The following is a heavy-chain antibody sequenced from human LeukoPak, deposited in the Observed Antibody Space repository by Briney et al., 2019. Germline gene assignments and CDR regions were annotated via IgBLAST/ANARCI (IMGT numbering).Heavy chain of an antibody. CDR1: GFTFSSYW. CDR3: VREGYFLFDF. Sequence: GGSLRLSCAASGFTFSSYWMTWVRQAPGKGLEWVANIKQDGSEIYYVDSVKGRFTISRDNTKNSLYLQMNSLRAEDTAVYFCVREGYFLFDFWGQGTLVTVSS. CDR2: IKQDGSEI. D-gene: IGHD1-26*01. J-gene: IGHJ4*02. V-gene: IGHV3-7*01.